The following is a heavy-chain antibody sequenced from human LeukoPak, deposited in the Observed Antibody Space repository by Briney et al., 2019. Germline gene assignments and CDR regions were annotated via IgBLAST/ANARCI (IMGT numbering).Heavy chain of an antibody. CDR1: GYTFTSYY. Sequence: ASVKVSCKASGYTFTSYYMHWVRQAPGQGLEWMGWISAYNGNTNYAQKLHGRVTMTTDTSTSTAYMELRSLRSDDTAVYYCARVFTAAAGTEPDYWGQGTLVTVSS. J-gene: IGHJ4*02. V-gene: IGHV1-18*04. CDR3: ARVFTAAAGTEPDY. CDR2: ISAYNGNT. D-gene: IGHD6-13*01.